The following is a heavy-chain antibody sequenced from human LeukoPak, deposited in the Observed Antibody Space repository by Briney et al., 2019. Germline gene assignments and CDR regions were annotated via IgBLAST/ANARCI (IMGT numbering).Heavy chain of an antibody. Sequence: SETLSLTCTVSGGSISSGDYYWSWIRHPPGKGLEWIGYIYYSGSTYYNPSLKSRVTISVDTSKNQFSLKLSSVTAADTAVYYYARDLCLGYCSSKGAFDIWDQGTIVTVSS. J-gene: IGHJ3*02. CDR2: IYYSGST. V-gene: IGHV4-30-4*08. D-gene: IGHD2-2*01. CDR1: GGSISSGDYY. CDR3: ARDLCLGYCSSKGAFDI.